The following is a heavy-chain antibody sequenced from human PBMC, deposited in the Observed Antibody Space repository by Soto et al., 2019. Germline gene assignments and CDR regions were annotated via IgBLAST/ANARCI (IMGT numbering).Heavy chain of an antibody. CDR1: GFTFSDYY. CDR2: ISSSGSTI. CDR3: ARDFWIAAAENNWFDP. J-gene: IGHJ5*02. V-gene: IGHV3-11*01. Sequence: PGGSLRLSCAASGFTFSDYYMSWIRQAPGKGLEWVSYISSSGSTIYYADSVKGRFTISRDNAKNSLYLQMNSLRAEDTAVYYCARDFWIAAAENNWFDPWGQGTLVTVSS. D-gene: IGHD6-13*01.